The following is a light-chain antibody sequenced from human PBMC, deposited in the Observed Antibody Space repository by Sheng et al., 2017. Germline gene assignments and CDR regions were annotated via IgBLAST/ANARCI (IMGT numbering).Light chain of an antibody. CDR3: HVWDTSSDHWV. CDR1: HLGRFS. Sequence: SYELTQPPSVSVAPGQTASITCAGNHLGRFSVHWCQQRPGQAPILVLYDDNDRPSEIPDRFSGSNSEDTATLTITRVEPGDEADYYCHVWDTSSDHWVFGGGTRLTVL. CDR2: DDN. V-gene: IGLV3-21*02. J-gene: IGLJ3*02.